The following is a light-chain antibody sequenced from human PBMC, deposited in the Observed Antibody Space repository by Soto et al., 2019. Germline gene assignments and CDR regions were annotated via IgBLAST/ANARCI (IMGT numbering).Light chain of an antibody. Sequence: EVVLTQSPGTRSLSPGERATLSCRASQSVSNNYLAWYQQKPGQAPRLLIYGASNRATGIPDRFSGSGSGTDYTLTISSLEPEDFAVYYCQQYGSSGTFGQGTKVDIK. CDR1: QSVSNNY. CDR3: QQYGSSGT. J-gene: IGKJ1*01. CDR2: GAS. V-gene: IGKV3-20*01.